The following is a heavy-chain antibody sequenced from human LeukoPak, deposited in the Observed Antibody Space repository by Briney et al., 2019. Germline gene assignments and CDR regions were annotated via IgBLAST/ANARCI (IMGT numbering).Heavy chain of an antibody. CDR1: GFTFSSYA. Sequence: PGGSLRLSCAASGFTFSSYAMHWVRQAPGKGLEWVAVISYDGSNKYYADSVKGRFTISRDNSKNTLYLQMNSLRAEDTAVYHCAKTVAGPGYFFDYWGQGMLVTVSS. CDR3: AKTVAGPGYFFDY. D-gene: IGHD6-19*01. CDR2: ISYDGSNK. V-gene: IGHV3-30-3*02. J-gene: IGHJ4*02.